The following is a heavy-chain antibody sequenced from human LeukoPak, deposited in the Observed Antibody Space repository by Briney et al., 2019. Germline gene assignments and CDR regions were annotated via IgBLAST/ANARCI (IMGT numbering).Heavy chain of an antibody. CDR1: GYSISSGYY. D-gene: IGHD2-2*01. CDR2: IYHSGST. V-gene: IGHV4-38-2*01. Sequence: SETLSLTCAVSGYSISSGYYWGWIRQPPGKGLEWIGSIYHSGSTYYNPSLKSRVTISVDTSKNQFSLKLSSVTAADTAVYYCARGAVVLDRLDYWGQGTLVTVSS. J-gene: IGHJ4*02. CDR3: ARGAVVLDRLDY.